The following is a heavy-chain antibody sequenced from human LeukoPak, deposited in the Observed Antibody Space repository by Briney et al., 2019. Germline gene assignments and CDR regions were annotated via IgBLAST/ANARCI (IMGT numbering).Heavy chain of an antibody. J-gene: IGHJ5*02. D-gene: IGHD2-2*01. Sequence: QPGGSLRLSCAASGFTVSSNYMSWVRQAPGKGLEWVSVIYSGGSTYYAGSVKGRFTISRDNSKNTLYLQMNSLRAEDTAVYYCARVVVVRLDPWGQGTLVTVSS. V-gene: IGHV3-66*02. CDR3: ARVVVVRLDP. CDR1: GFTVSSNY. CDR2: IYSGGST.